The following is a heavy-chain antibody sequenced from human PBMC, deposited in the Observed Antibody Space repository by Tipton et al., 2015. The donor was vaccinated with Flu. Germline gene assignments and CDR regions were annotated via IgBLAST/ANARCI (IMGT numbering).Heavy chain of an antibody. CDR2: IYYSGTT. Sequence: LRLSCTVSGGSISTTIYYWGWVRQPPGKGLEWIGSIYYSGTTYYNPSLKSRVTISIDASKNQFSLDLTSLTAADTAVYYCARDLGNDCRAYYYYGVDVWGQGTTVTVPS. CDR3: ARDLGNDCRAYYYYGVDV. J-gene: IGHJ6*02. D-gene: IGHD1-1*01. V-gene: IGHV4-39*07. CDR1: GGSISTTIYY.